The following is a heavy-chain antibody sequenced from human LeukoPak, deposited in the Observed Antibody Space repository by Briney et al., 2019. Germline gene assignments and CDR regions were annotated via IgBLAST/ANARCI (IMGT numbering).Heavy chain of an antibody. CDR3: ARSDYYGSGRDWFDP. CDR2: IIPIFGTA. Sequence: ASVKVSCKASGGTFSSYAISWVRQAPGQGLEWMGGIIPIFGTANYAQKFQGRVTITADKSTSTAYMELSSLRSEDTAVYYCARSDYYGSGRDWFDPWGQGTLVTVSS. J-gene: IGHJ5*02. CDR1: GGTFSSYA. V-gene: IGHV1-69*06. D-gene: IGHD3-10*01.